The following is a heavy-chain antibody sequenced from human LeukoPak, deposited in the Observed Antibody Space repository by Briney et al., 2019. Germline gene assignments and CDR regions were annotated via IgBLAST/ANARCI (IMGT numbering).Heavy chain of an antibody. J-gene: IGHJ4*02. CDR2: ISGSGGST. Sequence: GGSLRLSCAASGFTFSSYAMSWVRQAPGKGLEWVSAISGSGGSTYYADSVKGRFTISRDNAKNSLYLQMNSLRAEDTAVYYCARDALYSGYDNWGQGTLVTVSS. D-gene: IGHD5-12*01. CDR3: ARDALYSGYDN. CDR1: GFTFSSYA. V-gene: IGHV3-23*01.